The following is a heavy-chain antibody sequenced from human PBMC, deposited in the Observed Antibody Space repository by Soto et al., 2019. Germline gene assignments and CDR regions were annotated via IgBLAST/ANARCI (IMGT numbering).Heavy chain of an antibody. CDR1: GGSISSYY. CDR3: ARALGYCSSTSCFFSLLYMDV. J-gene: IGHJ6*03. D-gene: IGHD2-2*01. Sequence: PSETLSLTCTVSGGSISSYYWSWIRQPPGKGLEWIGYIYYSGSTNYNPSLKSRVTISVDTSKNQFSLKLSSVTAADTAVYYCARALGYCSSTSCFFSLLYMDVWGKGTTVTVSS. V-gene: IGHV4-59*01. CDR2: IYYSGST.